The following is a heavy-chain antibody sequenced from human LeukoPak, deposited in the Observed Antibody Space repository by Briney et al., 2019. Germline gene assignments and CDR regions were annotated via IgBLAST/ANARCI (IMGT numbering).Heavy chain of an antibody. J-gene: IGHJ4*02. D-gene: IGHD3-10*01. V-gene: IGHV3-74*01. CDR3: ARASGSGSHYPFDY. Sequence: GGSLRLSCAASGFTFSSYWMHWARQAPGKGLVWVSHIRSDGSSTNYADSVKGRFTISRDNAKSTLYLQMNSLRAGDTAVYYCARASGSGSHYPFDYWGQGTLVTVSS. CDR1: GFTFSSYW. CDR2: IRSDGSST.